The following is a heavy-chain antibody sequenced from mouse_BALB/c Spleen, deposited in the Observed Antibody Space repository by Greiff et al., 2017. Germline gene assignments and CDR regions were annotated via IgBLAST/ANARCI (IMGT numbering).Heavy chain of an antibody. CDR3: ARGKYGNYLDY. D-gene: IGHD2-10*02. Sequence: VQLQQSGPELGKPGASVKISCKASGYSFTGYNMYWVKQSHRKSLEWIGYIDPYNGGTSYNQKSKGKATLTVDKSSSTAYMQLNSLTSEDSAIYYCARGKYGNYLDYWGKGTSVTVSS. CDR1: GYSFTGYN. CDR2: IDPYNGGT. V-gene: IGHV1S135*01. J-gene: IGHJ4*01.